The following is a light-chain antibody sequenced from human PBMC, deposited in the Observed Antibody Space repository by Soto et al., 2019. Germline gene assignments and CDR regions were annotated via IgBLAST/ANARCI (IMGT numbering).Light chain of an antibody. V-gene: IGKV3-20*01. Sequence: ETTLTQSPDTLSLSPGEGATLSCRASQIIGSAHLAWYQQKPGQAPRLLIFGASTRATGTPHRFSGSGSGTDFTLTISALESEDVAVYYCQHYGRSPSFGQGT. CDR1: QIIGSAH. CDR2: GAS. CDR3: QHYGRSPS. J-gene: IGKJ1*01.